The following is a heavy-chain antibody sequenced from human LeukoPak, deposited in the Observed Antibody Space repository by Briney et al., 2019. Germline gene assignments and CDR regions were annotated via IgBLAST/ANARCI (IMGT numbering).Heavy chain of an antibody. CDR1: GYTFTNYG. Sequence: GASVKVSCTASGYTFTNYGVSWVRQAPGQGLEWMGWISAYTGNTNYAQKFQGRVTMTTDTSTSTAYMELRSLRSDDTAVYYCARWGGVDYYYYYGLDVWGQGTTVTVSS. V-gene: IGHV1-18*01. J-gene: IGHJ6*02. CDR2: ISAYTGNT. CDR3: ARWGGVDYYYYYGLDV. D-gene: IGHD2-15*01.